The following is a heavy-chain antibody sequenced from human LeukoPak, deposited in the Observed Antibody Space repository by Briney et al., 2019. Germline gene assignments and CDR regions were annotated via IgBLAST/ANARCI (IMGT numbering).Heavy chain of an antibody. Sequence: ASVKVSCKASGYTFTSYYMHWVRQAPGQGLEWMGIINPSGGSTSYVQKFQGRVTMTRNTSISTAYMELSSLRSEDTAVYYCARDTMVRGVITYYYYMDVWGKGTTVTISS. CDR2: INPSGGST. V-gene: IGHV1-46*01. D-gene: IGHD3-10*01. J-gene: IGHJ6*03. CDR3: ARDTMVRGVITYYYYMDV. CDR1: GYTFTSYY.